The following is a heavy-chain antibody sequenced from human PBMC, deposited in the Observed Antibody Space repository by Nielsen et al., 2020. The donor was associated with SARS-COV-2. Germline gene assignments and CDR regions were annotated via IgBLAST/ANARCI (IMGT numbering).Heavy chain of an antibody. D-gene: IGHD6-13*01. V-gene: IGHV3-9*01. Sequence: SLKISCAASGFTFDDYAMHWVRQAPGKGLEWVSGISWNSGSIGYADSVKGRFTISRDNAKNSLYLQMNSLRAEDTAVYYCAREAGIAAAGTERYYYGMDVWGQGTTVTVSS. J-gene: IGHJ6*02. CDR2: ISWNSGSI. CDR1: GFTFDDYA. CDR3: AREAGIAAAGTERYYYGMDV.